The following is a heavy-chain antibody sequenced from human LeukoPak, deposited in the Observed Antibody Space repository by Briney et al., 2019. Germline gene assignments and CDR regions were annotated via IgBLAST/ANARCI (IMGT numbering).Heavy chain of an antibody. CDR1: GFTVSSNY. CDR2: IYSGGST. Sequence: HPGGSLRLSCAASGFTVSSNYMSWVRQAPGKGLEWVSVIYSGGSTYYADSVKGRFTISRDNAKNSLYLQMNSLRAEDTAVYYCAREEPGTEFDIWGQGTMVTVSS. CDR3: AREEPGTEFDI. V-gene: IGHV3-66*01. D-gene: IGHD1-26*01. J-gene: IGHJ3*02.